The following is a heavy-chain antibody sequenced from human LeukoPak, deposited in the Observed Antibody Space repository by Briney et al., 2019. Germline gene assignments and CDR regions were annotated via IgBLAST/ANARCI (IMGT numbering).Heavy chain of an antibody. CDR3: ARDSNGPAF. J-gene: IGHJ4*02. CDR2: IYSAGGT. V-gene: IGHV3-53*01. Sequence: GGSLTLSCVASGLTVSNTYMSWVRHAPGRGLEWVSVIYSAGGTFYSDSVKGRFTISRGYSKNTPYLQMNSLRADDTAMYYCARDSNGPAFWGQGTLVTVSS. CDR1: GLTVSNTY. D-gene: IGHD6-19*01.